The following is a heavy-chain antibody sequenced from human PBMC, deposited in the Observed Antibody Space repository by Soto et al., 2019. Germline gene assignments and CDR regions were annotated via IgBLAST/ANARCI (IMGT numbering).Heavy chain of an antibody. D-gene: IGHD4-4*01. Sequence: EVQLLESGGGLRQPGGSLRLSCVAFGYNFNKYAVSWVRQAPGKGLEWVSAISSGGDNTHYADSVKGRFTITRDNSKNMLYLEKNSLTVEDTAVYYCVRRAQYFDGTGFHAFDIWGQGTRVTVSS. V-gene: IGHV3-23*01. CDR3: VRRAQYFDGTGFHAFDI. CDR1: GYNFNKYA. CDR2: ISSGGDNT. J-gene: IGHJ3*02.